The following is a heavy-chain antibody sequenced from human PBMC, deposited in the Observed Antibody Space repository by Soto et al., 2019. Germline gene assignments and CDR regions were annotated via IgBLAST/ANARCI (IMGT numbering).Heavy chain of an antibody. D-gene: IGHD6-19*01. J-gene: IGHJ4*02. Sequence: QVQLQQWGAGLLKPSETLSLTCAVYGGSFSGYYWSWIRQPPGKGLEWIGEINHSGSTNYNPSLKSRATISVDTSKNQFSLKLSAVTAADTAVYSYARGSRIAVTIWGQGTLVTVSS. V-gene: IGHV4-34*01. CDR3: ARGSRIAVTI. CDR1: GGSFSGYY. CDR2: INHSGST.